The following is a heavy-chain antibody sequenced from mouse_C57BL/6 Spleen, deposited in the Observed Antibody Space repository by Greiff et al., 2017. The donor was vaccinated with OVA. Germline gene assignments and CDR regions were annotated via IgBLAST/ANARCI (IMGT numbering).Heavy chain of an antibody. J-gene: IGHJ2*01. Sequence: VQLQQPGAELVKPGASVKLSCKASGYTFTSYWMHWVKQRPGRGLEWIGRIDPNSGGTTYNEKFKSKATLTVDKSSSTAYMQLSSLTSEDSAVYYCALWYYGSSYEGDYWGQGTTLTVSS. CDR2: IDPNSGGT. CDR3: ALWYYGSSYEGDY. CDR1: GYTFTSYW. D-gene: IGHD1-1*01. V-gene: IGHV1-72*01.